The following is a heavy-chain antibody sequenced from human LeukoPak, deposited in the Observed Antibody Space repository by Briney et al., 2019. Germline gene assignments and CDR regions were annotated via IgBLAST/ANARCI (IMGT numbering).Heavy chain of an antibody. V-gene: IGHV1-46*01. Sequence: ASVKVSCKASGYTFTSYYMHWVRQAPGQGLGWMGIINPSGGSTSYAQKFQGRVTMTRDTSTSTVYMELSSLRSEDTAVYYCARVWEGYSSSWYPDYWGQGTLVTVSS. CDR1: GYTFTSYY. J-gene: IGHJ4*02. D-gene: IGHD6-13*01. CDR2: INPSGGST. CDR3: ARVWEGYSSSWYPDY.